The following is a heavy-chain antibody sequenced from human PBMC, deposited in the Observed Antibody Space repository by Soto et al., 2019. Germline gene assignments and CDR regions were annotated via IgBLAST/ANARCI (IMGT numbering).Heavy chain of an antibody. CDR1: GFTFTSSA. D-gene: IGHD2-21*02. Sequence: ASVKVSCKASGFTFTSSAVQWVRQARGQRLEWIGWIVVGSGNTNYAQKFQERVTITSDMSTSTAYMELSSLRSEDTAVYDCAADPLCGDCDPVDYWGQGTLVTVSS. J-gene: IGHJ4*02. CDR2: IVVGSGNT. V-gene: IGHV1-58*01. CDR3: AADPLCGDCDPVDY.